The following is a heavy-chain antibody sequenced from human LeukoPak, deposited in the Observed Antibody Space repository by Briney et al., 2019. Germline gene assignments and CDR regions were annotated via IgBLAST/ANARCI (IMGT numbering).Heavy chain of an antibody. CDR2: INHSGST. D-gene: IGHD3-3*01. J-gene: IGHJ4*02. V-gene: IGHV4-34*01. CDR3: ARGLWSGYRRYYFDY. Sequence: SETLSLTCTVSGGSISSYYWSWIRQPPGKGLEWIGEINHSGSTNYNPSLKSRVTISVDTSKNQFSLKLSSVTAADTAVYYCARGLWSGYRRYYFDYWGQGTLVTVSS. CDR1: GGSISSYY.